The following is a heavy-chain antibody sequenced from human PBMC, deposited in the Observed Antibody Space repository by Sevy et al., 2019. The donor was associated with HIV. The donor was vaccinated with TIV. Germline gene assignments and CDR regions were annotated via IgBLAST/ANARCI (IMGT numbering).Heavy chain of an antibody. CDR3: VRAIGAAGSY. J-gene: IGHJ4*02. CDR2: IGRSGGST. V-gene: IGHV3-23*01. CDR1: GFIFSSFA. Sequence: GGSLRLSCAGSGFIFSSFAMTWVRQAPGKGLEWVSTIGRSGGSTSYADSVKGRFTISRDNSKNMVYVQMNSLRAEDAALYYCVRAIGAAGSYWGLGTLVTVSS. D-gene: IGHD6-13*01.